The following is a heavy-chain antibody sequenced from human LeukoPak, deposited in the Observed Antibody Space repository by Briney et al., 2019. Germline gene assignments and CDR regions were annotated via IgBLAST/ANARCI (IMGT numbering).Heavy chain of an antibody. CDR1: GFTFSSYV. Sequence: GGSLRLSCAASGFTFSSYVMSWVRQAPGKGLEWVSYINHDAERIYYADSVKGRFTISRDNAKNSLYLQMNSLRAEDTAVYYCARGELGIAVAGWGQGTLVTVSS. D-gene: IGHD6-19*01. CDR3: ARGELGIAVAG. CDR2: INHDAERI. J-gene: IGHJ4*02. V-gene: IGHV3-21*05.